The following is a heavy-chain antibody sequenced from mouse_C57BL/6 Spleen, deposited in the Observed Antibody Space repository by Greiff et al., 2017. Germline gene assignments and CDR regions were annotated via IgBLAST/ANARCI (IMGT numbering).Heavy chain of an antibody. J-gene: IGHJ3*01. CDR2: IYPGDGDT. CDR1: GYAFSSSW. Sequence: QVQLQQSGPELVKPGASVKISCKASGYAFSSSWMNWVKQRPGKGLEWIGRIYPGDGDTSYNGKFKGKATLTADKSSSTAYMQLSSLTSEDSAVYFCAREEDDYGSSSWFAYWGQGTLVTVSA. CDR3: AREEDDYGSSSWFAY. D-gene: IGHD1-1*01. V-gene: IGHV1-82*01.